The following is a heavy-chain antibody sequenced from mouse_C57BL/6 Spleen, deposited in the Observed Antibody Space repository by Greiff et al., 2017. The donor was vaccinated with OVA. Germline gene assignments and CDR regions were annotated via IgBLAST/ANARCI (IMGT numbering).Heavy chain of an antibody. Sequence: VKVVESGAELVKPGASVKMSCKASGYTFTTYPIEWMKQNHGKSLEWIGNFHPYNDDTKYNEKFKGKATLTVEKSSSTVYLELSRLTSDDSAVYYCARGDGNYPYYFDYWGQGTTLTVSS. CDR3: ARGDGNYPYYFDY. CDR1: GYTFTTYP. J-gene: IGHJ2*01. D-gene: IGHD2-1*01. CDR2: FHPYNDDT. V-gene: IGHV1-47*01.